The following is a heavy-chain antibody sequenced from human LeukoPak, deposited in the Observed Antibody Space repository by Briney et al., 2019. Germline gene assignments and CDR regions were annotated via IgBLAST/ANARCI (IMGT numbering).Heavy chain of an antibody. D-gene: IGHD2-15*01. CDR2: INPNSGGT. Sequence: ASVKVSCKASGYTFTGYYMHWVRQAPGQGLEWMGWINPNSGGTNYAQKFQGRVTMTRDTSISTAYMELSRLRSDDTAVYYCARDSGTCSGGSCYQDYWGQGTLVTVSS. CDR3: ARDSGTCSGGSCYQDY. CDR1: GYTFTGYY. V-gene: IGHV1-2*02. J-gene: IGHJ4*02.